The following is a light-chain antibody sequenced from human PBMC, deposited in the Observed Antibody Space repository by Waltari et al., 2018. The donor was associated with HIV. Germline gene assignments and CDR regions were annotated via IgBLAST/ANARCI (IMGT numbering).Light chain of an antibody. CDR2: DAS. CDR3: QHYDSYPYT. Sequence: AIQLTQSPSSLSASVGDRVTITCRASQAIGTSLAWYQQRPGKAPNLLIYDASTVEGGVPFRFSGIGSGVDFTLTISSLQPEDSATYYCQHYDSYPYTFGQGTNLEIK. V-gene: IGKV1-13*02. J-gene: IGKJ2*01. CDR1: QAIGTS.